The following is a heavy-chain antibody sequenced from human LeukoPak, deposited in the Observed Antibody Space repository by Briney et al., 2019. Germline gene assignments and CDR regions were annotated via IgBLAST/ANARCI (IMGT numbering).Heavy chain of an antibody. Sequence: GGSLRLSCAASGFTFSSYSMTWVRQAPGKGLEWVSSISSSSSYIYYADLVKGRFTISRDNAKNSLYLQMNSLRAEDTAVYYCAIIGGRYDFWSGYYGDAFDIWGQGTMVTVSS. CDR3: AIIGGRYDFWSGYYGDAFDI. CDR2: ISSSSSYI. CDR1: GFTFSSYS. V-gene: IGHV3-21*01. D-gene: IGHD3-3*01. J-gene: IGHJ3*02.